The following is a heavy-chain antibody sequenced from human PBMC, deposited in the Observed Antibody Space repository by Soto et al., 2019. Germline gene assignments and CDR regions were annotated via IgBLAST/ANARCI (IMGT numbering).Heavy chain of an antibody. CDR2: ISGSGSSK. CDR3: AKDVRGTITTSGYYYYYGMDV. Sequence: GGSLRLSCAASGFTFSSYAMSWARQAPGKGLEWVAAISGSGSSKYYADSVKGRFTISRDNSKNTLYLQMNSLRAEDTAVYYCAKDVRGTITTSGYYYYYGMDVWGQGTTVTVSS. J-gene: IGHJ6*02. D-gene: IGHD1-1*01. CDR1: GFTFSSYA. V-gene: IGHV3-23*01.